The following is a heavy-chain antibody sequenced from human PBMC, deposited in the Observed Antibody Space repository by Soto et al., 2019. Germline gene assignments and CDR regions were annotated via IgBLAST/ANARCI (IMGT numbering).Heavy chain of an antibody. Sequence: ASVKVSCKVSGYTLTELSMHWVRQAPGKGLEWKGGFGPEDGETIYAQKFQGRVTMTEDTSTDTAYMELSSLRSEDTAVFYCATIPGYCSSTSCYMAYWGQGTLVTVSS. V-gene: IGHV1-24*01. CDR3: ATIPGYCSSTSCYMAY. J-gene: IGHJ4*02. CDR1: GYTLTELS. CDR2: FGPEDGET. D-gene: IGHD2-2*02.